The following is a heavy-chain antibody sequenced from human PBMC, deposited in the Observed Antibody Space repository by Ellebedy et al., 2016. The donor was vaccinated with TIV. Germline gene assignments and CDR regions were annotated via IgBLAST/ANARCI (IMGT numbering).Heavy chain of an antibody. CDR2: IIPIFGTA. CDR1: GGTFSSYA. D-gene: IGHD2-2*01. CDR3: ARVMEDIVVVPAARDYYYYGMDV. Sequence: SVKVSCXASGGTFSSYAISWVRQAPGQGLEWMGGIIPIFGTANYAQKFQGRVTITADKSTSTAYMELSSLRSEDTAVYYCARVMEDIVVVPAARDYYYYGMDVWGQGTTVTVSS. V-gene: IGHV1-69*06. J-gene: IGHJ6*02.